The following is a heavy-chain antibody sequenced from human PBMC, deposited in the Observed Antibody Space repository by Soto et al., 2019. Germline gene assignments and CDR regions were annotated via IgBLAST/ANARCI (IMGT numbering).Heavy chain of an antibody. J-gene: IGHJ6*02. D-gene: IGHD3-10*01. V-gene: IGHV3-23*01. Sequence: ETLSLTCAVYGGSFSGYYWSWIRQPPGKGLEWVSGIGDSDRYTYYADSVKGRFTISRDDSKNMLYLQMHSLRAEDTAVYFCAGDLDLPPYFFHYGLDVWGQGTTVTVSS. CDR2: IGDSDRYT. CDR3: AGDLDLPPYFFHYGLDV. CDR1: GGSFSGYY.